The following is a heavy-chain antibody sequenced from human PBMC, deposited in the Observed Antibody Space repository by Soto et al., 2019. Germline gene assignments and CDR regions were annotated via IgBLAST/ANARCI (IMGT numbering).Heavy chain of an antibody. J-gene: IGHJ4*02. V-gene: IGHV1-69*01. D-gene: IGHD6-6*01. CDR2: IIPIFGTA. CDR3: ASRSQWLAARQYFDY. CDR1: GGTFSSYA. Sequence: QVQLVQSGAEVKKPGSSVKVSCKASGGTFSSYAISWVRQAPRQGLEWMGGIIPIFGTANYAQKFQGRVTITADESTSTAYMELSSLRSEDTAVYYCASRSQWLAARQYFDYWGQGTLVTVSS.